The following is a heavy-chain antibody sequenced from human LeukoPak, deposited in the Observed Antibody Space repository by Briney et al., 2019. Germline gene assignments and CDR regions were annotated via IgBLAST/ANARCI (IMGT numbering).Heavy chain of an antibody. V-gene: IGHV3-23*01. CDR2: IDSSGGST. CDR3: AKNPTDY. CDR1: GFTFSSYW. J-gene: IGHJ4*02. D-gene: IGHD1-14*01. Sequence: GGSLRLSCAASGFTFSSYWMHWVRQAPGKGLEWVSAIDSSGGSTYYADSVKGRFTISRDNSKNTVYLQMNSLRAEDTALYYCAKNPTDYWGQGTLVTVSS.